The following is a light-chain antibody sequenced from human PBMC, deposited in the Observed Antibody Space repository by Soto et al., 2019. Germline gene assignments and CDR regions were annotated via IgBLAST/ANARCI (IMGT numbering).Light chain of an antibody. CDR1: QRVSSTY. CDR3: HQYGSSPYT. V-gene: IGKV3-20*01. CDR2: GAS. Sequence: ETVLTQSPGTLSLSPGERATLSCGASQRVSSTYLAWYQQKPGQAPRLLIYGASSRATDIPDRFSGSGSGTDFTLTISRLEPEDFAVYYCHQYGSSPYTFGQGTKLEIK. J-gene: IGKJ2*01.